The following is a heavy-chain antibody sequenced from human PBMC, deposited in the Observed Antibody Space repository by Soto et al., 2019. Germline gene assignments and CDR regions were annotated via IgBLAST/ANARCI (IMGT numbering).Heavy chain of an antibody. Sequence: HPGGSLRLSCAASGFTFSSYGMHWVRQAPGKGLEWVAVISYDGSNKYYADSVKGRFTISRDNSKNTLYLQMNSLRAEDTAVYYCAGSSPDYGDVYYYYYGMDVWGQGTTVTVSS. CDR1: GFTFSSYG. CDR2: ISYDGSNK. J-gene: IGHJ6*02. V-gene: IGHV3-30*03. CDR3: AGSSPDYGDVYYYYYGMDV. D-gene: IGHD4-17*01.